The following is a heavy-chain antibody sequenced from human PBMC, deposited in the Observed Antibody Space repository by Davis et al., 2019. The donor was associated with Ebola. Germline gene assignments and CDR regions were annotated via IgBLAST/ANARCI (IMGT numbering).Heavy chain of an antibody. CDR1: GGSISSYY. Sequence: SETLSLTCPVSGGSISSYYWSWIRQPPGKGLEWIGYIYYSGSTNYNPSLKSRVTISVDTSKNQFSLKLSSVTAADTAVYYCARLNLWFGELLSNWFDPWGQGTLVTVSS. V-gene: IGHV4-59*08. CDR3: ARLNLWFGELLSNWFDP. J-gene: IGHJ5*02. D-gene: IGHD3-10*01. CDR2: IYYSGST.